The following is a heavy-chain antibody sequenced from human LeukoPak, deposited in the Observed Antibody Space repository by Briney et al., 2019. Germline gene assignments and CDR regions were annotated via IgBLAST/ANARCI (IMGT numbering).Heavy chain of an antibody. V-gene: IGHV3-23*01. CDR3: AKELEYSSLGGAFDI. D-gene: IGHD6-6*01. J-gene: IGHJ3*02. Sequence: GRSLRHSCAHSRVTFSSYAMSWVRQAPGKGLEWVSAISGSGGSTYYADSVKGRFTISRDNFKNTLYLQMNSLRAEDTAVYYCAKELEYSSLGGAFDIWGQGTMVTVSS. CDR2: ISGSGGST. CDR1: RVTFSSYA.